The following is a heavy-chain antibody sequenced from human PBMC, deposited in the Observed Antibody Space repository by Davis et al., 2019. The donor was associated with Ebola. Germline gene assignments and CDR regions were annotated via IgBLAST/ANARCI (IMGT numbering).Heavy chain of an antibody. CDR1: GFSFSNHW. Sequence: GGSLRLSCSASGFSFSNHWMSWVRQAPGKGLEWVANIKQDGSEKYYVDPLKGRFTISRDNAKKSLYLQMNSLRAEDTAVYYCARVARYSYGSADSWGQGTLVTVSS. V-gene: IGHV3-7*03. D-gene: IGHD5-18*01. CDR3: ARVARYSYGSADS. J-gene: IGHJ4*02. CDR2: IKQDGSEK.